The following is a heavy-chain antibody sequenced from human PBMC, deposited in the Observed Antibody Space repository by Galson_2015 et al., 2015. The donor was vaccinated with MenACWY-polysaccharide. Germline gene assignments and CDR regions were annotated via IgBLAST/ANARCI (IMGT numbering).Heavy chain of an antibody. CDR2: IKQVGSEK. D-gene: IGHD3-9*01. CDR1: GFTFGNYW. V-gene: IGHV3-7*01. CDR3: ARNDLLTGHSDWYFEL. Sequence: SLRLSCAASGFTFGNYWMSWVRQAPGKGLEWVSNIKQVGSEKYYVDSVKGRFTISRDNARNSLYLQMNTLRVEDTAVYFCARNDLLTGHSDWYFELWGRGTLVTVS. J-gene: IGHJ2*01.